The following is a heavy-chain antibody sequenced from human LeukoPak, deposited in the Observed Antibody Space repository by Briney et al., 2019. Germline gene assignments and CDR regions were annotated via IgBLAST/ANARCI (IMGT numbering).Heavy chain of an antibody. Sequence: GGSLRLSCAASRYTFSSYAMSWVRQSPGRGVEWVSGISGSGGSTYYADSVKGRFTISRDNSKNTLYLQMNSLRAEDTAVYYCAKDLVAAKYYFDYWGQGTLVTVSS. CDR1: RYTFSSYA. CDR2: ISGSGGST. D-gene: IGHD2-15*01. V-gene: IGHV3-23*01. CDR3: AKDLVAAKYYFDY. J-gene: IGHJ4*02.